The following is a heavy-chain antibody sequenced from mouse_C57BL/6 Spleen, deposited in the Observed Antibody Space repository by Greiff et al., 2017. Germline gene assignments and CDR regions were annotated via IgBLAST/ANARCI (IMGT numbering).Heavy chain of an antibody. J-gene: IGHJ2*01. CDR2: IYPGDGDT. V-gene: IGHV1-82*01. CDR1: GYAFSSSW. D-gene: IGHD1-1*01. CDR3: AITTVVATGLDY. Sequence: QVQLQQSGPELVKPGASVKISCKASGYAFSSSWMNWVKQRPGKGLEWIGRIYPGDGDTNYNGKFKGKATLTADKSSSTAYMQLSSLTSEDSAVYFCAITTVVATGLDYWGQGTTLTVSS.